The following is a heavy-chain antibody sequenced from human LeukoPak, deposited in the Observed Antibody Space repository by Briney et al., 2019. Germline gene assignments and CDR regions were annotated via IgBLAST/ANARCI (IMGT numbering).Heavy chain of an antibody. D-gene: IGHD1-26*01. CDR3: ARGEISGSYHGWFDP. V-gene: IGHV4-59*01. CDR2: IYYSGST. CDR1: GGSISSYY. Sequence: SETLSLTCTVSGGSISSYYWSWIRQPPGKGLEWIGYIYYSGSTNYNPSLKSRVTISVDTSKNQFSLKLSSVTAADTAVYYCARGEISGSYHGWFDPWGQGTLVTVSS. J-gene: IGHJ5*02.